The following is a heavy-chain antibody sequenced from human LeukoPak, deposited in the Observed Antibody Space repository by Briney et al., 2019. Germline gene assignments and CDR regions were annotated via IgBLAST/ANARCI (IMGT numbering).Heavy chain of an antibody. Sequence: SETLSLTCAVYGGSFSGYYWSRIRQPPGKGLEWIGEINHSGSTNYNPSLKSRVTISVDTSKNQFSLKLSSVTAADTAVYYCARRVKLRTGYTGFDYWGQGTLVTVSS. CDR3: ARRVKLRTGYTGFDY. J-gene: IGHJ4*02. D-gene: IGHD3/OR15-3a*01. CDR1: GGSFSGYY. V-gene: IGHV4-34*01. CDR2: INHSGST.